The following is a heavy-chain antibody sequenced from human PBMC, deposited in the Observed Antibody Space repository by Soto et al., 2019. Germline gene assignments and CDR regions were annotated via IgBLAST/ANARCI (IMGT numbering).Heavy chain of an antibody. J-gene: IGHJ6*02. D-gene: IGHD6-13*01. CDR3: AREKLAAAGRNYYYYGMDV. V-gene: IGHV1-46*01. CDR1: GYTFTSYY. Sequence: GASVKVSCKASGYTFTSYYMHWVRQAPGQGLEWMGIINPSGGSTSYAQKFQGRVTMTRDTSTSTVYMELSSLRSEDTAVYYCAREKLAAAGRNYYYYGMDVWGQGTTVTVSS. CDR2: INPSGGST.